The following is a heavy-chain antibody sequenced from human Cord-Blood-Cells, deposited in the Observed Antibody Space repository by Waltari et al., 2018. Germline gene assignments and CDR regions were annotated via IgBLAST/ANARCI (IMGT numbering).Heavy chain of an antibody. D-gene: IGHD1-26*01. CDR1: GFTFSSYG. V-gene: IGHV3-30*18. CDR2: ISYDGSNK. Sequence: QVQLVESGGGVVQPGRSLRLSCAASGFTFSSYGMHWVRQAPGKGVGWVAVISYDGSNKYYADSVKGRFTISRDNSKNTLYLQMNSLRAEDTAVYYCAKDGWGAFDIWGQGTMVTVSS. CDR3: AKDGWGAFDI. J-gene: IGHJ3*02.